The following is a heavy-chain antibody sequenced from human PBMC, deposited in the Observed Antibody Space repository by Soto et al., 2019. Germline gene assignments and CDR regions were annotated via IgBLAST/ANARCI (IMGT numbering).Heavy chain of an antibody. CDR2: ISWNSGSI. J-gene: IGHJ4*02. CDR3: AKDKQESTPGVTEVAFDY. Sequence: EVQLVESGGGLVQPGRSLRLSCAASGFTFDDYAMHWVRQAPGKGLEWVSGISWNSGSIGYADSVKGRFTISRDNAKNSLYLQMNSLRAEDTAFYYCAKDKQESTPGVTEVAFDYWGQGTLVTVSS. V-gene: IGHV3-9*01. D-gene: IGHD2-15*01. CDR1: GFTFDDYA.